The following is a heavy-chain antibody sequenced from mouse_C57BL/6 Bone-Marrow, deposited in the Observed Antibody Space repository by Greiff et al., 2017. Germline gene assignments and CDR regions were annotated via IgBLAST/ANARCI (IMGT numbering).Heavy chain of an antibody. J-gene: IGHJ4*01. CDR3: ARPYYPNAMDY. D-gene: IGHD1-1*01. CDR2: IDPEDGET. Sequence: VQLKQSGAELVKPGASVKLSCTASGFNIKDYYMHWVKQRTEQGLEWIGRIDPEDGETKYAPQFQGKATITADTSSNTAYLQLSSLTSEDTAVYYCARPYYPNAMDYWGQGTSVTVSS. V-gene: IGHV14-2*01. CDR1: GFNIKDYY.